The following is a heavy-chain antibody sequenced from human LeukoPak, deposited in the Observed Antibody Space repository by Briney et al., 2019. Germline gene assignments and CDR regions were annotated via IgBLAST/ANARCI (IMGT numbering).Heavy chain of an antibody. D-gene: IGHD4-17*01. CDR2: ISGSGGST. CDR1: GFTFSSYA. Sequence: PGGSLRLSCAASGFTFSSYAMGWVRQAPGKGLEWVSAISGSGGSTYYADSVKGRFTISRDNSKNTLYLQMNSLRAEDTAVYYCAKITHDYGDYPPPWTTSLGIDYYYYGMDVWGQGTTVTVSS. V-gene: IGHV3-23*01. CDR3: AKITHDYGDYPPPWTTSLGIDYYYYGMDV. J-gene: IGHJ6*02.